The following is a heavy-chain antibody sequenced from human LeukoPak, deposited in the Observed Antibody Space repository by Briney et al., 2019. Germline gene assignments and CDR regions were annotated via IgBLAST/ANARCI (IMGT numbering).Heavy chain of an antibody. CDR1: GGSISSGDYY. Sequence: SETLSLTCTVSGGSISSGDYYWSWIRQPPGKGLEWIGYIYYSGSTYYNPSLKSRVTISADTSKNQFSLTLSSVTAADTAVYYCARARSAAGNFDYWGQGTLVTVSS. CDR3: ARARSAAGNFDY. D-gene: IGHD6-13*01. CDR2: IYYSGST. V-gene: IGHV4-30-4*01. J-gene: IGHJ4*02.